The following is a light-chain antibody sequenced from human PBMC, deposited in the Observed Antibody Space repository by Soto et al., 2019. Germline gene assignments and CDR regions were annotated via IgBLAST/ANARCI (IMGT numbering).Light chain of an antibody. Sequence: EIALTQSPGTLSLSPGERATLSCRASQSVTANYLAWYQQKPGQAPRLLIYAASIGATGIPDRFSGSGSGTAFTLTISRLEHEDSSVYYCLQYGIPLWTFGQGTKVEIK. CDR2: AAS. CDR1: QSVTANY. J-gene: IGKJ1*01. CDR3: LQYGIPLWT. V-gene: IGKV3-20*01.